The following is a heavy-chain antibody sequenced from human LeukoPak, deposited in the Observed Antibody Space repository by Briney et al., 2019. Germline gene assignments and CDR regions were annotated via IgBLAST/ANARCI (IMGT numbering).Heavy chain of an antibody. J-gene: IGHJ4*02. V-gene: IGHV3-74*01. D-gene: IGHD2-2*01. CDR2: INSDGSST. Sequence: GGSLRLSCAASGFTFSSSWMHWVRQAPGKGLVWVSRINSDGSSTIYADSVKGRFTVSRDNARNTLYLQMNSLRAEDTAVYYCARDPPEDCSVTGCYDHWGQGTLVTVSS. CDR1: GFTFSSSW. CDR3: ARDPPEDCSVTGCYDH.